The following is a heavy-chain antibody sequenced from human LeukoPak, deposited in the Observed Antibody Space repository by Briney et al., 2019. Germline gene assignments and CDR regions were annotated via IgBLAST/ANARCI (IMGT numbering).Heavy chain of an antibody. Sequence: SETLSLTCTVSGGSVTTYYWTWVRQPAGKGLEWIGRIYISGSTNYNPSLKSRVNMSLDRSKNHFSLNLTSVTAADTAVYYCARANVMDIWGQGTPVTVSS. V-gene: IGHV4-4*07. CDR2: IYISGST. J-gene: IGHJ6*02. CDR1: GGSVTTYY. CDR3: ARANVMDI.